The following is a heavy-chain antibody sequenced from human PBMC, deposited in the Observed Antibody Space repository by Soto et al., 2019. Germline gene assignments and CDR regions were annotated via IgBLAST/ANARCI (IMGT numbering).Heavy chain of an antibody. CDR1: GYSFTTYW. D-gene: IGHD1-26*01. Sequence: PGESLKISCKGSGYSFTTYWIGWVRQMPGKGLEGMVIIYPGDSDTRYSPSFQGQVTISADKSINTTYLQWSSLKASDTAIYYCGRQASAGKNHYPHDVRARRTTVTVSS. CDR2: IYPGDSDT. CDR3: GRQASAGKNHYPHDV. J-gene: IGHJ6*02. V-gene: IGHV5-51*01.